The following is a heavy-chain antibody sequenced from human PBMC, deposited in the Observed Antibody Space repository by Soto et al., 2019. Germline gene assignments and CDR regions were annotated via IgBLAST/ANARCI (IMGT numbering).Heavy chain of an antibody. CDR2: IIPIFGTA. CDR1: GGTFSSYA. Sequence: VASVKVSCKASGGTFSSYAISWVRQAPGQGLEWMGGIIPIFGTANYAQKFQGRVTITADESTSTAYMELSSLRSEDTAVYYCARSKDIAAAGLQSFDYWGQGTLVTVSS. CDR3: ARSKDIAAAGLQSFDY. D-gene: IGHD6-13*01. J-gene: IGHJ4*02. V-gene: IGHV1-69*13.